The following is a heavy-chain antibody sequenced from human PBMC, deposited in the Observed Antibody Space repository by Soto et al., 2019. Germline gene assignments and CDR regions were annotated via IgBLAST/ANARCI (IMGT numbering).Heavy chain of an antibody. V-gene: IGHV3-74*01. CDR1: GFTFSSSW. CDR3: VRRLPVAGTYDF. Sequence: GPLRLSCAASGFTFSSSWMHWVRQAPGKGLVWVSRINGDGSSVNYADFAKGRFTISRDNAKNTLYLEMNTLRAEDTAVYYCVRRLPVAGTYDFWGQGTLVTVSS. J-gene: IGHJ4*02. D-gene: IGHD6-19*01. CDR2: INGDGSSV.